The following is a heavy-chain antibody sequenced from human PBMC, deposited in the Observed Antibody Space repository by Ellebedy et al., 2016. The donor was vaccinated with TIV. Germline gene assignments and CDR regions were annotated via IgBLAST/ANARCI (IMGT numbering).Heavy chain of an antibody. D-gene: IGHD4-17*01. CDR2: ISAYNGNT. V-gene: IGHV1-18*01. Sequence: ASVKVSCXASGYTCTSYGISWVRQAPGQGLEWMGWISAYNGNTNYAQKLQGRVTMTTDTSTSTAYMELRSLRSDDTAVYYCARVITTGYYYGMDVWGQGTTVTVSS. CDR1: GYTCTSYG. J-gene: IGHJ6*02. CDR3: ARVITTGYYYGMDV.